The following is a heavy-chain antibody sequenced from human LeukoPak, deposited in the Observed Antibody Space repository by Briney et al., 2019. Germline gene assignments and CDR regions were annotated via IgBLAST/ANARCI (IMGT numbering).Heavy chain of an antibody. Sequence: GGSLRLSCAASGFTFSSYAISWVRQAPGKGLEWVSAISGSGGSTYYADSVKGRFTISRDNSKNTLYLQMNSLRAEDTAVYYCASYMARESFDYWGQGTLVTVSP. CDR2: ISGSGGST. V-gene: IGHV3-23*01. J-gene: IGHJ4*02. D-gene: IGHD3-10*01. CDR3: ASYMARESFDY. CDR1: GFTFSSYA.